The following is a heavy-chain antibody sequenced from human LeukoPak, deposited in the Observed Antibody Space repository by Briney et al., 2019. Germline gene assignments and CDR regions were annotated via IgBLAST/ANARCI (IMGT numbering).Heavy chain of an antibody. Sequence: EASVKVSCKASGDTFTSYYMHWVRQAPGQGLEWMGIINPSGGSTSYAQKFQGRVTMTRDTSTSTVYMELSSLRSEDTAVYYCARTPYYDFWSGDFDYWGQGTLVTVSS. J-gene: IGHJ4*02. V-gene: IGHV1-46*03. D-gene: IGHD3-3*01. CDR2: INPSGGST. CDR1: GDTFTSYY. CDR3: ARTPYYDFWSGDFDY.